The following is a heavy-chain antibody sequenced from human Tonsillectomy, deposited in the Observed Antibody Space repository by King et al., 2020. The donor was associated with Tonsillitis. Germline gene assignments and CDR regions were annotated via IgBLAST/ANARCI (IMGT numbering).Heavy chain of an antibody. J-gene: IGHJ4*02. D-gene: IGHD6-6*01. CDR3: ARDRCSSRFLFDY. V-gene: IGHV1-2*02. CDR1: GYTFTGYY. Sequence: VQLVESGAEVKKPGASVKVSCKASGYTFTGYYMYWVRQAPGQGLEWMGWINPNSGGTNYAQKFQGRVTMTRDTSISTAYMELSRLRSDDTAVYYCARDRCSSRFLFDYWGQGTLVTVSS. CDR2: INPNSGGT.